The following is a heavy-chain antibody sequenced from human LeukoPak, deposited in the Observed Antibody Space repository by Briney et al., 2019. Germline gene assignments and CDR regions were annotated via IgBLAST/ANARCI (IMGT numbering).Heavy chain of an antibody. J-gene: IGHJ4*02. CDR1: GGSISSGSYY. D-gene: IGHD5-24*01. Sequence: SETLSLTCTVSGGSISSGSYYWSWIRQPAGKGLEWIGRIYTSGSTNYNPSLKSRVTISVDTSKNQFSLKLSSVTAADTAVYYCARDGRDGYNLPFDYWGQGTLVTVSS. CDR3: ARDGRDGYNLPFDY. CDR2: IYTSGST. V-gene: IGHV4-61*02.